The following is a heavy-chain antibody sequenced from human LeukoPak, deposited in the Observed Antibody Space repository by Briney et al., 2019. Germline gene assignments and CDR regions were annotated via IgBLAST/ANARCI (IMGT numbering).Heavy chain of an antibody. Sequence: GGSLRLSCAASGFTFSSYWMHWVRQAPGKGLVWVSRINGDGSSTNYADSVKGRFTISRDNAKNTLYLQMNSLRAEDAAMHFCAGSLGYSYGSYHWGQGILVTVSS. CDR3: AGSLGYSYGSYH. CDR1: GFTFSSYW. V-gene: IGHV3-74*01. D-gene: IGHD5-18*01. CDR2: INGDGSST. J-gene: IGHJ1*01.